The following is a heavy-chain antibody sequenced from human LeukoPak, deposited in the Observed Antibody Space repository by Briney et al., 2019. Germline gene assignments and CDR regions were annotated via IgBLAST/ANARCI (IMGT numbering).Heavy chain of an antibody. J-gene: IGHJ3*02. CDR3: ASPRIAVAGTGRGAFDI. CDR1: GGTFSSYA. Sequence: SVKVSCKASGGTFSSYAISWVRQAPGQGLEWMGGIIPVFGTANYAQKFQGRVTITADESTSTAYMELSSLRSEDTAVYYCASPRIAVAGTGRGAFDIWGQGTMVTVSS. D-gene: IGHD6-19*01. CDR2: IIPVFGTA. V-gene: IGHV1-69*13.